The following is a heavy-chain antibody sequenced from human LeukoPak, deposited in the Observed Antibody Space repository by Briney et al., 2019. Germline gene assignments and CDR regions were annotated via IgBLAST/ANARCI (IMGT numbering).Heavy chain of an antibody. D-gene: IGHD5-24*01. CDR3: ARVSVEMATIR. Sequence: PGGSLRLSCAASGFTFSSYSMNWVRQAPGKGLEWVSSISSSSSYIYYADSVRGRFTISRDNAKNSLYLQMNSLRAEDTAAYYCARVSVEMATIRWGQGTLVTVSS. CDR2: ISSSSSYI. CDR1: GFTFSSYS. J-gene: IGHJ4*02. V-gene: IGHV3-21*01.